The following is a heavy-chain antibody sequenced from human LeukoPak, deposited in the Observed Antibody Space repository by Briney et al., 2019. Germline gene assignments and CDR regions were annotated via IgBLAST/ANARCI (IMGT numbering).Heavy chain of an antibody. CDR1: GGSISSSSYY. CDR3: ARFTTAYCGGDCPFDY. J-gene: IGHJ4*02. CDR2: IYYSGST. Sequence: SETLSLTCTVSGGSISSSSYYWGWIRQPPGKGLEWIGSIYYSGSTYYNPSLKSRVTISVDKSKNQFSLKLSSVTAADTAVYYCARFTTAYCGGDCPFDYWGQGTLVTVSS. V-gene: IGHV4-39*07. D-gene: IGHD2-21*02.